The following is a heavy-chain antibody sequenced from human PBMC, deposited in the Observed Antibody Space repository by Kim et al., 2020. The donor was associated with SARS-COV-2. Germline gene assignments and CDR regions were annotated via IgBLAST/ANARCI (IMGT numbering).Heavy chain of an antibody. D-gene: IGHD6-19*01. CDR1: GFTFSSHW. J-gene: IGHJ4*02. Sequence: GGSLRLSCAASGFTFSSHWMHWVRQAPGKGLVWVSRINSDGSTISYADSVKGRFTISRDNAKNTLYLQMNSLRAEDTAVYSCAGRQFTSGWYYFDYWGQGTLVTVSS. V-gene: IGHV3-74*01. CDR2: INSDGSTI. CDR3: AGRQFTSGWYYFDY.